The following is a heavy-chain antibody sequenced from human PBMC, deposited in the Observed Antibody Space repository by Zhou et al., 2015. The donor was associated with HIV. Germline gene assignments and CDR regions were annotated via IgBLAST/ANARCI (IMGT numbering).Heavy chain of an antibody. CDR3: ARDRYYYDSSGYYDAFDY. J-gene: IGHJ3*02. CDR2: IDVYKGNR. D-gene: IGHD3-22*01. CDR1: GYTFTSYG. Sequence: QVQLVQSGGEVKKPGASVKVSCQASGYTFTSYGINWVRQAPGQGLEWMGWIDVYKGNRNYAQKFQGRVTMTTETSTSTAYMELRSLRSDDTAVYYCARDRYYYDSSGYYDAFDYLGPRDNGHRLF. V-gene: IGHV1-18*01.